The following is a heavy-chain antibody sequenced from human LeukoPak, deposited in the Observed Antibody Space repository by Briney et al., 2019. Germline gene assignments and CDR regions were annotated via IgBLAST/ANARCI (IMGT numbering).Heavy chain of an antibody. CDR1: GYSISRGYY. D-gene: IGHD3-22*01. V-gene: IGHV4-38-2*02. CDR3: ARVPHRGSTVVTLNYIDY. CDR2: IYQSGST. Sequence: SETLSLTCTVSGYSISRGYYWGWIRQPPGKGLEWIGSIYQSGSTYYNPSLKSRVTISVDTPKNQFSLKLSSVTAADTAVYYCARVPHRGSTVVTLNYIDYWGQGTLVTMSS. J-gene: IGHJ4*02.